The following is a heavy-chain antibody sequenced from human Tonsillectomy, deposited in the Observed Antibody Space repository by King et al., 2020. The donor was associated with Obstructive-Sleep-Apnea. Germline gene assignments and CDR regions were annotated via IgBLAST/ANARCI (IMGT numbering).Heavy chain of an antibody. Sequence: LQLQESGPGLVKPSETLSLTCTVSGDSISSSSFYWGWIRQPPGKGLEWIGSIYYSGSTYYNPSLKSRVTISVDTSKNQFSLKLSSVTAADTAVYYCVSGSGWTYYFDYWGQGTLVTVSS. CDR1: GDSISSSSFY. D-gene: IGHD6-19*01. J-gene: IGHJ4*02. CDR3: VSGSGWTYYFDY. CDR2: IYYSGST. V-gene: IGHV4-39*01.